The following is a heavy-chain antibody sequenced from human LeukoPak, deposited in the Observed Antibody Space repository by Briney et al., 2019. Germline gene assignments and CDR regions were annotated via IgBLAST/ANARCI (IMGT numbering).Heavy chain of an antibody. J-gene: IGHJ4*02. CDR3: ARDYGQDTSLDY. D-gene: IGHD2/OR15-2a*01. CDR2: TYNSGGT. V-gene: IGHV4-59*12. CDR1: GGSISSSY. Sequence: PSETLSLTCTISGGSISSSYWSWIRLPPGKGLEWIGYTYNSGGTNYNPSLKSRVTISVDTSKNQFSLKLSSVTAADTAVYYCARDYGQDTSLDYWGQGTLVTVSS.